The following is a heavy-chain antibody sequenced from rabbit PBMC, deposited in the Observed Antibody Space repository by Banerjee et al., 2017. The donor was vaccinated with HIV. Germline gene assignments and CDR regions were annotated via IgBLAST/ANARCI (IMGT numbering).Heavy chain of an antibody. CDR3: ARGYVGASYGSMTRLDL. CDR1: GIDFSSYYY. V-gene: IGHV1S40*01. CDR2: INTGNGGA. Sequence: QSLEESGGDLVKPGASLTLTCTASGIDFSSYYYMCWVRQAPGKGLDWIGYINTGNGGAAYASWAKGRFTGSKTSSTTVTLQMTSLTAADTATYFCARGYVGASYGSMTRLDLWGPGTLVTVS. J-gene: IGHJ3*01. D-gene: IGHD8-1*01.